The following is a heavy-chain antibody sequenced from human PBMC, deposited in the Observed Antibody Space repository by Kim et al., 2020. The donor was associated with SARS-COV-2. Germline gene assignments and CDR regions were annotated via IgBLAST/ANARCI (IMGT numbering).Heavy chain of an antibody. Sequence: GGSLRLSCAASGFTFSDHYMDWVRQAPGRGLEWVARISDKVYSYTTEYAASVKGRFTIPRDESKNSVFLQMNSLETEDTAVYFCTRGRCPSQYHDMDIWGQGTPVTVSS. CDR3: TRGRCPSQYHDMDI. CDR1: GFTFSDHY. V-gene: IGHV3-72*01. J-gene: IGHJ6*01. D-gene: IGHD2-2*01. CDR2: ISDKVYSYTT.